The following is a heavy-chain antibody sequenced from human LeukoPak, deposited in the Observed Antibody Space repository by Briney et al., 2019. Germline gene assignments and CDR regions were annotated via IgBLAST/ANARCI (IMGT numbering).Heavy chain of an antibody. J-gene: IGHJ6*04. D-gene: IGHD3-10*01. CDR1: GGTFSSYA. V-gene: IGHV1-69*06. CDR3: ARELTHTLWFGASILPGYYGMDV. CDR2: IIPIFGTA. Sequence: ASVKVSCKASGGTFSSYAISWVRQAPGQGLEWMGGIIPIFGTANYAQKLQGRVTITADKSTSTAYMELSSLRSEDTAVYYCARELTHTLWFGASILPGYYGMDVWGKGTTVTVSS.